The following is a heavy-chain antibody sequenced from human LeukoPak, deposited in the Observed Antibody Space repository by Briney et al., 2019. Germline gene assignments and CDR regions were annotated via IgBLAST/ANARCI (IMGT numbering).Heavy chain of an antibody. CDR1: GFTFSSYG. V-gene: IGHV3-33*01. CDR3: ARDPLLRYFDWLLSPSPAFDY. D-gene: IGHD3-9*01. J-gene: IGHJ4*02. Sequence: GRSLRLSCAASGFTFSSYGMHWVRQAPGKGLEWVAVIWYDGSNKYYADSVKGRFTISRDNSKNTLYLQMNSLRAEDTAVYYCARDPLLRYFDWLLSPSPAFDYWGQGNLVTVSS. CDR2: IWYDGSNK.